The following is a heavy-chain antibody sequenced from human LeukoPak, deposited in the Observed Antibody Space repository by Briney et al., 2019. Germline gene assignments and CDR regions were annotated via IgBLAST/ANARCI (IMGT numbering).Heavy chain of an antibody. CDR1: GYTFTADY. Sequence: ASVNVSSKTSGYTFTADYLYWVRQAPGLGLEWMGWISTNSGDTKYADKFQGRVTMTRDKSASTAYMELSRLRSDDTAMYFCARLRVRKLDYWGQGTLVTVSS. D-gene: IGHD1-14*01. CDR3: ARLRVRKLDY. V-gene: IGHV1-2*02. CDR2: ISTNSGDT. J-gene: IGHJ4*02.